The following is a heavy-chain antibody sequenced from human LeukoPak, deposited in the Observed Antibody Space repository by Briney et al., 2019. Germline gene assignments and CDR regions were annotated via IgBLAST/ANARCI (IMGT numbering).Heavy chain of an antibody. CDR2: ISSSGGTI. Sequence: GGSLRLSCAASGFTFSSYEMNWVRQAPGKGLEWVSYISSSGGTIYYADSVKGRFTISGDNAKNLLYLQMNSLRAEDTAIYYCARGGARLRLGELYFDYWGQGTLVTVSS. CDR1: GFTFSSYE. D-gene: IGHD3-16*01. V-gene: IGHV3-48*03. CDR3: ARGGARLRLGELYFDY. J-gene: IGHJ4*02.